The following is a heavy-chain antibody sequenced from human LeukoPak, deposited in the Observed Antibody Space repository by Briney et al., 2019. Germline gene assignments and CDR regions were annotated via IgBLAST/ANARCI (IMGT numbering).Heavy chain of an antibody. V-gene: IGHV3-23*01. CDR1: GFTFSSYG. CDR2: ISGSGGST. D-gene: IGHD6-19*01. Sequence: GGSLRLSCAASGFTFSSYGMSWVRQAPGKGLEWVSAISGSGGSTYYADSVKGRFTISRDNSKNTLYLQMNSLRAEDTAVYYCATRAQQWLVLYYFDYWGQGTLVTVSS. J-gene: IGHJ4*02. CDR3: ATRAQQWLVLYYFDY.